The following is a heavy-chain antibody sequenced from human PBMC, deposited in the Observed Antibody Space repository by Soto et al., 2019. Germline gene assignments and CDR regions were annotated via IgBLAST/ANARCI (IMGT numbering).Heavy chain of an antibody. CDR3: AKGGSILWFVEQSPGYFDY. D-gene: IGHD3-10*01. CDR2: ISGSGGST. J-gene: IGHJ4*02. CDR1: GFTFSSYA. V-gene: IGHV3-23*01. Sequence: GGSLRLSCAASGFTFSSYAMSWVRQAPGKGLEWVSAISGSGGSTYYADSVKGRFTISRDNSKNTLYLQMNSLRAEDAAVYYCAKGGSILWFVEQSPGYFDYWGQGTLVTVSS.